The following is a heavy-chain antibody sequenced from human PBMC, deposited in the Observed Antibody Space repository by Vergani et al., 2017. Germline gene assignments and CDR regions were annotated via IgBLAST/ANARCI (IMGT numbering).Heavy chain of an antibody. D-gene: IGHD4-23*01. V-gene: IGHV4-59*01. CDR1: GGSISSYY. J-gene: IGHJ5*02. CDR3: ARGRNSATHWFDP. Sequence: QVQLQESGPGLVKPSETLSLTCTVSGGSISSYYWSWIRQPPGKGLEWIVYIYYSGSTNYNPSLKSRVTISVDTSKNQFSLKLSSVTAADTAVYYCARGRNSATHWFDPWGQGTLVTVSS. CDR2: IYYSGST.